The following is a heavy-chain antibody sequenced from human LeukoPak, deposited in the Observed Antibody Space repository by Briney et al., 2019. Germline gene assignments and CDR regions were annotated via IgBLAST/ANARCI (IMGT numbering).Heavy chain of an antibody. V-gene: IGHV3-23*01. CDR1: GFTFSSYA. J-gene: IGHJ4*02. CDR2: ISGSGGST. Sequence: GESLKISCAASGFTFSSYAMSWVRQAPGKGLEWVSAISGSGGSTYYADSVKGRFTISRDNSKNTLYLQMNSLRAEDTAVYYCAKDGRVGATRAYFDYWGQGTLVTVSS. CDR3: AKDGRVGATRAYFDY. D-gene: IGHD1-26*01.